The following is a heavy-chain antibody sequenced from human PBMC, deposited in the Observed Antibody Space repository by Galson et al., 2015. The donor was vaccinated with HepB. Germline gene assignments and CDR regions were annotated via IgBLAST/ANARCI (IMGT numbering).Heavy chain of an antibody. J-gene: IGHJ4*02. Sequence: SLRLSCAASGFTFSFYAMSWVRQAPGQGLEWVSTISGSGGSTYYADSVKGRFTISRDNSKNTLYLQMNSLRAEDTAVYYCAKGGEQMYYFDYWCQGTLVTVSS. D-gene: IGHD5-24*01. V-gene: IGHV3-23*01. CDR2: ISGSGGST. CDR1: GFTFSFYA. CDR3: AKGGEQMYYFDY.